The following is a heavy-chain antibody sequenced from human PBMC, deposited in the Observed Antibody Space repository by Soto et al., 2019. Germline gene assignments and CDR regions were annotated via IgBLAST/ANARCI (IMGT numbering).Heavy chain of an antibody. V-gene: IGHV3-23*01. J-gene: IGHJ4*02. Sequence: GGSVRLSCAASGFTFSSYAMSWVRQAPGKGLEWVSAISGSGGSTYYADSVKGRFTISRDNSKNTLYLQMNSLRAEDTAVYYCAKDAYYDFWSGYFDYWGQGTLVTVSS. D-gene: IGHD3-3*01. CDR1: GFTFSSYA. CDR2: ISGSGGST. CDR3: AKDAYYDFWSGYFDY.